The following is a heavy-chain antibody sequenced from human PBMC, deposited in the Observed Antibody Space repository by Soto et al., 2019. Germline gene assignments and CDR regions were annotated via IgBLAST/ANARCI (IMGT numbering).Heavy chain of an antibody. D-gene: IGHD3-3*01. V-gene: IGHV1-2*02. CDR3: ARGGGVGVAGSAAFEM. CDR1: GYPVTAYY. J-gene: IGHJ3*02. Sequence: QLHLVQSGAVVKKPGASVTVCCSASGYPVTAYYMHWVRQAPGRGLEWMGGINPATGAAKYTQTFQGRVTMTRDTSTSTVFMELSGLTSEDTAVFYCARGGGVGVAGSAAFEMWGQGTVVTVSS. CDR2: INPATGAA.